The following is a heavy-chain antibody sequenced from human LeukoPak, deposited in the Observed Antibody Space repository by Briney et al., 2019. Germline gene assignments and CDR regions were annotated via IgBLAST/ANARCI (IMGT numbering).Heavy chain of an antibody. CDR2: ISAYTSNT. CDR1: GYTFTTYG. D-gene: IGHD3-22*01. V-gene: IGHV1-18*01. CDR3: ARMPYDSGGYSMY. J-gene: IGHJ4*02. Sequence: GASVKLSCSASGYTFTTYGISWVRQAPGQGLGWMGWISAYTSNTNYEQKHQGRVTMTTATSKSTAYMVLRNLRSDDTAVYYCARMPYDSGGYSMYWGQGTLVTVSS.